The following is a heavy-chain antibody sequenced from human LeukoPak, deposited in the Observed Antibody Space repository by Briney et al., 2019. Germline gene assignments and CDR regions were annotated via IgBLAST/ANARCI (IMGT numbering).Heavy chain of an antibody. V-gene: IGHV1-69*06. CDR1: GGTFSSYA. D-gene: IGHD1-26*01. J-gene: IGHJ4*02. CDR2: IIPIFGTA. CDR3: ARDTLSLLQPAEE. Sequence: SVKVSCKASGGTFSSYAISWVRQAPGQGLEWMGGIIPIFGTANYAQKFQGRVTITADKSTSTAYMELSSLRSEDTAVYYCARDTLSLLQPAEEWGQGTLVTVSS.